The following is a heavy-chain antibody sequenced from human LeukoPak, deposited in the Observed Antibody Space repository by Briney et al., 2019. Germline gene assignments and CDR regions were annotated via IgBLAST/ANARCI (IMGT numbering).Heavy chain of an antibody. J-gene: IGHJ4*02. CDR3: ATHCSGTSCHRDY. D-gene: IGHD2-2*01. V-gene: IGHV3-30*02. CDR2: VQYDGSNI. CDR1: GFTFSSYG. Sequence: GGSLGLSCAASGFTFSSYGMHWVRQAPGKGLERVAFVQYDGSNIYYSDSVKGRFTISRDNSKNTLYLQMNSLRVEDTAVYYCATHCSGTSCHRDYWGQGTLVTVSS.